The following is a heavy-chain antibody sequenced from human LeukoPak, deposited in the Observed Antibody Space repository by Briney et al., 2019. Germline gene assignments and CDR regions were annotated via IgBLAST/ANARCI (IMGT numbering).Heavy chain of an antibody. V-gene: IGHV1-18*01. CDR1: GYTFTSYA. D-gene: IGHD4-17*01. CDR2: ISAYNGNT. J-gene: IGHJ4*02. CDR3: ARDYGDHFDY. Sequence: ASVKVSCKASGYTFTSYAMHWVRQAPGQRLEWMGWISAYNGNTNYAQKLQGRVTMTTDTSTSTAYMELRSLRSDDTAVYYCARDYGDHFDYWGQGTLVTVSS.